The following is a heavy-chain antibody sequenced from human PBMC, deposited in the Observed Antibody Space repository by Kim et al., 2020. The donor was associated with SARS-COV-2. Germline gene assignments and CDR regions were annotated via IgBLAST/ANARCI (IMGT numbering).Heavy chain of an antibody. V-gene: IGHV3-11*05. CDR2: ISSSSSYT. CDR3: AREDTAMGEDAFDI. D-gene: IGHD5-18*01. CDR1: GFTFSDYY. Sequence: GGSLRLSCAASGFTFSDYYMSWIRQAPGKGLEWVSYISSSSSYTNYADSVKGRFTISRDNAKNSLYLQMNSLRAEDTAVYYCAREDTAMGEDAFDIWGQGTMVTVSS. J-gene: IGHJ3*02.